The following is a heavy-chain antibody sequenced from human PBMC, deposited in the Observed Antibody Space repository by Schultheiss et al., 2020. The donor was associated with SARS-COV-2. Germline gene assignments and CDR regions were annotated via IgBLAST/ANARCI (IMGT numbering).Heavy chain of an antibody. V-gene: IGHV2-5*02. Sequence: SGHTLVKPTETLTLTCTFSGFSLSTSGVGVGWIRQPPGKALEWLALIYWDDDKRYSPSLKSRLTITKDTSKNQVVLTMTNMDPVDTATYYCARQLELRSYYYYYGMDVWGQGTTVTVSS. CDR1: GFSLSTSGVG. D-gene: IGHD1-7*01. CDR3: ARQLELRSYYYYYGMDV. J-gene: IGHJ6*02. CDR2: IYWDDDK.